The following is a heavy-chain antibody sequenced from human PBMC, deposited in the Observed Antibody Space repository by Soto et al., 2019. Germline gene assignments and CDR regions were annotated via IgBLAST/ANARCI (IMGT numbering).Heavy chain of an antibody. CDR2: IIPRSATS. CDR3: AREGLVXXXXXXXXXXXXXXXXV. CDR1: GDTFSTYT. Sequence: QVQLVQSGAEVKKPGSSVKVSCKASGDTFSTYTITWIRQAPGQGLEWMGGIIPRSATSKYAQKFQGRVTITADESPSTVYMELSTRRPEDTAVYYCAREGLVXXXXXXXXXXXXXXXXVXGQGTTVTVSS. J-gene: IGHJ6*02. V-gene: IGHV1-69*12.